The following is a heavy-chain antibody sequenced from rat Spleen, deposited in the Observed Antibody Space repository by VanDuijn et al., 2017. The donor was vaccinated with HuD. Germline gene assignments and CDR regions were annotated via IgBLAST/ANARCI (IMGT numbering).Heavy chain of an antibody. V-gene: IGHV5-7*01. CDR1: GFTFSNYD. CDR3: ARRTRVSHWYFDF. J-gene: IGHJ1*01. Sequence: EVQLVESGGGLVQPGRSLKLSCAASGFTFSNYDMAWVRQAPKKGLEWVATIIYDGSHTYYRDSVKGRFSISRVNARSTLSLQMDSLRSEDTATYYCARRTRVSHWYFDFWGPGTMVTVSS. D-gene: IGHD1-4*01. CDR2: IIYDGSHT.